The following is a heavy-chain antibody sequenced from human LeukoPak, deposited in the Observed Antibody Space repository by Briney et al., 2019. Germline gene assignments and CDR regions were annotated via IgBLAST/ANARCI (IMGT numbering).Heavy chain of an antibody. J-gene: IGHJ4*02. CDR2: IYSSGST. D-gene: IGHD6-19*01. CDR1: GGSISGYY. CDR3: ARERYNTGWYSDY. Sequence: RPSETLSLTCTVSGGSISGYYWSWIRQPAGKGLEWIVRIYSSGSTNYNPSLKSRLTMSVDTSKKQFSLKLSSVTAADTAVYFCARERYNTGWYSDYWGQGTLVTVSS. V-gene: IGHV4-4*07.